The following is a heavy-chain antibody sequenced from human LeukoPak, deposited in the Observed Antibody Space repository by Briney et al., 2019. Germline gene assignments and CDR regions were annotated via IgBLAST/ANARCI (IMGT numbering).Heavy chain of an antibody. CDR3: VRDYFCSGGTCDDCFYP. CDR1: GYTFTNYG. CDR2: IGTYNHDT. D-gene: IGHD2-15*01. Sequence: ASVKVSCKASGYTFTNYGISWVRQAPGQGLEWMAWIGTYNHDTNYAQKLRGRVTLTTDTSTSKAYMELRSLGSDDTAVYYCVRDYFCSGGTCDDCFYPWGQGTLVTVSS. J-gene: IGHJ5*02. V-gene: IGHV1-18*01.